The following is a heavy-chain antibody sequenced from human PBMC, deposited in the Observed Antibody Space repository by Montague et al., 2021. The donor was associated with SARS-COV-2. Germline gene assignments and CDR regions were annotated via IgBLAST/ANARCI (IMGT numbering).Heavy chain of an antibody. CDR3: ARATRSIVVLNWFDP. Sequence: TLSLTCTVSGGSISSGGYYWSWIRQHPGKGLEWIGYIYYSGSTYYXPPLKSRVTISVDTSKNQFSLKLSSVTAADTAVYYCARATRSIVVLNWFDPWGQGTLVTVSS. CDR1: GGSISSGGYY. J-gene: IGHJ5*02. D-gene: IGHD3-22*01. CDR2: IYYSGST. V-gene: IGHV4-31*03.